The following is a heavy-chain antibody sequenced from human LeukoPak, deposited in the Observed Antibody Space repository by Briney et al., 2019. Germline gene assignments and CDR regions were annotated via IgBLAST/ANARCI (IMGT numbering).Heavy chain of an antibody. CDR1: GYTFTGYY. CDR2: INPGSGGT. J-gene: IGHJ4*02. V-gene: IGHV1-46*04. D-gene: IGHD5-18*01. CDR3: VTDHTAMGTGLDY. Sequence: ASVKVSCKASGYTFTGYYMHWVRQAPGQGLEWMGWINPGSGGTIYAQKLQDRVTMTRDTSTSTVYMELSSLRSEDTAIYFCVTDHTAMGTGLDYWGQGTLVTVSS.